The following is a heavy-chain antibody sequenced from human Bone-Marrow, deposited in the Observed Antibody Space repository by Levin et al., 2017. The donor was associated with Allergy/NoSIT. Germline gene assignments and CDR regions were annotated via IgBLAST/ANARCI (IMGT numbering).Heavy chain of an antibody. J-gene: IGHJ4*02. D-gene: IGHD3-3*01. CDR3: ARVHRFGVVMPVPLDY. CDR1: GYTFSNFG. CDR2: ISAYNEDT. V-gene: IGHV1-18*01. Sequence: ASVKVSCKASGYTFSNFGVSWVRQAPGQGLEWMGWISAYNEDTNKAQNLQGRVTMTTDTSTSTAYMELRSLRSDDTAVYYCARVHRFGVVMPVPLDYWGQGTLVTVSS.